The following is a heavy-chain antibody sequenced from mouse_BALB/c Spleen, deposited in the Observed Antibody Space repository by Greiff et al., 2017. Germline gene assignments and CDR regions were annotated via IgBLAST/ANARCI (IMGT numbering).Heavy chain of an antibody. CDR3: ARPFYGYDGFAY. CDR2: ISSGGSYT. D-gene: IGHD2-9*01. V-gene: IGHV5-9-1*01. J-gene: IGHJ3*01. Sequence: DVMLVESGGGLVKPGGSLKLSCAASGFTFSSYAMSWVRQTPEKRLEWVATISSGGSYTYYPDSVKGRFTISRDNAKNTLYLQMSSLRSEDTAMYYCARPFYGYDGFAYWGQGTLVTVSA. CDR1: GFTFSSYA.